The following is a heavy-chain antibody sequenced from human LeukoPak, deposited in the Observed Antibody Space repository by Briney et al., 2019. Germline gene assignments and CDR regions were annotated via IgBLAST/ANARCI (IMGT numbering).Heavy chain of an antibody. CDR1: GFTFDDYA. CDR2: ISWNSGRI. V-gene: IGHV3-9*01. Sequence: GGSLRLSCAAAGFTFDDYAMDWVRQAPGKGREWVSGISWNSGRIGYADSVKGRFTISRDNAKNSLYLQMNSLRAEDTALYYCAKVYSSGKANSGMDVWGQGTTVTVSS. CDR3: AKVYSSGKANSGMDV. D-gene: IGHD6-19*01. J-gene: IGHJ6*02.